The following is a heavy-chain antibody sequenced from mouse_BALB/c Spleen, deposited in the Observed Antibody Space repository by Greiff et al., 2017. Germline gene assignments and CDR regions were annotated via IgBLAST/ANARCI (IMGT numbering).Heavy chain of an antibody. V-gene: IGHV1-39*01. CDR1: GYSFTDYI. CDR2: INPYYGST. D-gene: IGHD1-2*01. Sequence: VQLQQTGPELVKPGASVKISCKASGYSFTDYIMLWVKQSHGKSLEWIGNINPYYGSTSYNLKFKGKATLTVDKSSSTAYMQLNSLTSEDSAVYYCARGDYYGYNYAMDYWGQGTSVTVSS. J-gene: IGHJ4*01. CDR3: ARGDYYGYNYAMDY.